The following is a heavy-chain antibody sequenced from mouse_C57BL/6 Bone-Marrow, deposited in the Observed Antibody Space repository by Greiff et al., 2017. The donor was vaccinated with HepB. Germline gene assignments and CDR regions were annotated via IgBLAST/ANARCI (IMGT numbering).Heavy chain of an antibody. CDR3: ARWGWLLGGFAY. CDR1: GYTFTSYW. J-gene: IGHJ3*01. V-gene: IGHV1-69*01. Sequence: QVQLKQPGAELVMPGASVKLSCKASGYTFTSYWMHWVKQRPGQGLEWIGEIDPSDSYTNYNQKFKGKSTLTVDKSSSTAYMQLSSLISEDSAVYYCARWGWLLGGFAYWGQGTLVTVSA. D-gene: IGHD2-3*01. CDR2: IDPSDSYT.